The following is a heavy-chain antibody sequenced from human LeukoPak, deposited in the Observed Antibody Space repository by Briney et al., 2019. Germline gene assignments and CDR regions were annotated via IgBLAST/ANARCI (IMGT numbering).Heavy chain of an antibody. Sequence: SEALSLTCTVSGGSISSYYWSWIRQPPGKRLEWIGHIYYSGSTSYNPSLKSRFTISVDTSKNQFSLKLRSVTAADTAVYYCARGKLGISLDAFDMWGQGTMVTVSP. CDR3: ARGKLGISLDAFDM. D-gene: IGHD7-27*01. V-gene: IGHV4-59*01. J-gene: IGHJ3*02. CDR1: GGSISSYY. CDR2: IYYSGST.